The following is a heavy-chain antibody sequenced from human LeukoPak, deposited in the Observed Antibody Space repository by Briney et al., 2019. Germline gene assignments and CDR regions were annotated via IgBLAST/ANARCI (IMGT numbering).Heavy chain of an antibody. Sequence: GGSLRLSCAASGFTFSSYAMHWVRQAPGKGLEYVSAISSNGGSTYYANSVKGRFTISRDNSKNTLYLQMGSLRAEDMAVYYCARGSYDILTGYYYYYMDVWGKGTTVTVS. V-gene: IGHV3-64*01. CDR1: GFTFSSYA. J-gene: IGHJ6*03. D-gene: IGHD3-9*01. CDR3: ARGSYDILTGYYYYYMDV. CDR2: ISSNGGST.